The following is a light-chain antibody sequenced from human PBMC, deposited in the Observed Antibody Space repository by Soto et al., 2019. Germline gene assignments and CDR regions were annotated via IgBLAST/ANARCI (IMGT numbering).Light chain of an antibody. CDR2: LHSDGTH. CDR3: QTWGTGIVV. V-gene: IGLV4-69*01. J-gene: IGLJ2*01. Sequence: QPVLTQSPSASASLGASVKLTCTLSTGHTSNGVAWLQQQPGTGPRYLMMLHSDGTHTKGGGIPDRFSGSSSGAERYLTISSLQSEDEADYYCQTWGTGIVVFGGGTKLTVL. CDR1: TGHTSNG.